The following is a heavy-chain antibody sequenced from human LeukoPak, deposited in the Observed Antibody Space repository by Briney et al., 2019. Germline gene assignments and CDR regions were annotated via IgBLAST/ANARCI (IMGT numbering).Heavy chain of an antibody. J-gene: IGHJ4*02. CDR1: GFTFSSYA. Sequence: GGSLRLSCAASGFTFSSYAMSWVRQAPGKGLEWVSYISSSSSTIYYADSVKGRFTISRDNAKNSLYLQMNSLRAEDTAVYYCARGRITMVRGVTDYWGQGTLVTVSS. CDR3: ARGRITMVRGVTDY. D-gene: IGHD3-10*01. CDR2: ISSSSSTI. V-gene: IGHV3-48*04.